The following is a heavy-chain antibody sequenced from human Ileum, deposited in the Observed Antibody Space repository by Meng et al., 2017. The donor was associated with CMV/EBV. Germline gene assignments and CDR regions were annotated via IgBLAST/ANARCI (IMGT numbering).Heavy chain of an antibody. D-gene: IGHD1-7*01. CDR1: GGSISSGDYY. CDR2: IYYSGST. Sequence: LQESGPGLVKPSQTLSPTCTVSGGSISSGDYYWNWIRQPPGKGLEWIGYIYYSGSTYFNPSLKSRVTISVDTSKNQFSLKLNSVTAADTAVYYCARQEELWGYFDYWGQGTLVTVSS. V-gene: IGHV4-30-4*08. CDR3: ARQEELWGYFDY. J-gene: IGHJ4*02.